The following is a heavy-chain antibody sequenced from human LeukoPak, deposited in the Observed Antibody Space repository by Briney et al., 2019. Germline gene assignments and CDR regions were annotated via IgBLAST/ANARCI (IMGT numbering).Heavy chain of an antibody. CDR1: GFTFSSYW. V-gene: IGHV3-7*01. CDR2: IKQDGSEK. CDR3: ARDIRLMVRGVADYYYYGMDV. J-gene: IGHJ6*02. Sequence: GSLRLSCAASGFTFSSYWMSWVRQAPGKGLEWVANIKQDGSEKYYVDSVKGRFTISRDNAKNSLYLQMNSLRAEDTAVYYCARDIRLMVRGVADYYYYGMDVWGQGTTVTVSS. D-gene: IGHD3-10*01.